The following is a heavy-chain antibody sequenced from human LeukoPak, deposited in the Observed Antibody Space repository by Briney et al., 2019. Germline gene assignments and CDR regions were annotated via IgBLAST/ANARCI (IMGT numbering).Heavy chain of an antibody. CDR3: ARGGVSAAAGTGVPHYYYGMDV. Sequence: PSETLSLTCAVYGGSFSGYYWSWIRQPPGKGLEWIGEINNSGSPNYNPSLKSRVTISVDTSKNQFSLKLSSVTAADTAVYYCARGGVSAAAGTGVPHYYYGMDVWGQGTTVTVSS. CDR2: INNSGSP. V-gene: IGHV4-34*01. J-gene: IGHJ6*02. D-gene: IGHD6-13*01. CDR1: GGSFSGYY.